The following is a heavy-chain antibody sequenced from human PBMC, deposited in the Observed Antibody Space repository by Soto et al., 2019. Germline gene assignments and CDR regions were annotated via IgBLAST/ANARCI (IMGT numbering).Heavy chain of an antibody. D-gene: IGHD3-16*01. CDR1: GFTFSSYS. CDR2: ISDSSTTI. J-gene: IGHJ5*02. V-gene: IGHV3-48*01. CDR3: AFRPVYTALRYLISFDP. Sequence: EVQLVESGGGLVQPGGSLRLFCATSGFTFSSYSFNWVRQAPGRGLEWVAYISDSSTTIYYADSVRGRFTVSRDEAKHSMSPQIISICAEDAAVDSCAFRPVYTALRYLISFDPWGQGTLVTVSS.